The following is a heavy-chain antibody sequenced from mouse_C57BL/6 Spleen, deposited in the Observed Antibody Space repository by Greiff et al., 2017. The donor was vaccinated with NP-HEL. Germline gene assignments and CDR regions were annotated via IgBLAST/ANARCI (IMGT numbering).Heavy chain of an antibody. CDR3: ARDRGTSAMDY. J-gene: IGHJ4*01. V-gene: IGHV3-6*01. Sequence: EVKLQESGPGLVKPSQSLSLTCSVTGYSITSGYYWNWIRQFPGNKLEWMGYISYDGSNNYNPSLKNRISITRDTSKNQFFLMLNSVTTEDTATYYCARDRGTSAMDYWGQGTSVTVSS. CDR2: ISYDGSN. D-gene: IGHD3-3*01. CDR1: GYSITSGYY.